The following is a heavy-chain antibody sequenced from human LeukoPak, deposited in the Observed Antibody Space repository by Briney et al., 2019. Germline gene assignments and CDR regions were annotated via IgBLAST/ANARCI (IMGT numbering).Heavy chain of an antibody. D-gene: IGHD5-24*01. CDR1: GFTFSSYW. J-gene: IGHJ4*02. CDR2: IKQDGSEK. V-gene: IGHV3-7*01. CDR3: ARDKAEMATLDY. Sequence: GGSLRLSCAASGFTFSSYWMSWVRQAPGKGLEWVANIKQDGSEKYYADSVKGRFTISRDNSKNTLYLQMNSLRAEDTAVYYCARDKAEMATLDYWGQGTLVTVSS.